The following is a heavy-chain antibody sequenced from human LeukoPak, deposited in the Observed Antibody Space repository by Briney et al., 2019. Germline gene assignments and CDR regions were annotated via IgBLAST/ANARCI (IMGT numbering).Heavy chain of an antibody. CDR1: GFTFSSYW. V-gene: IGHV3-7*03. CDR2: IKQDGSEK. Sequence: GGSLRLSCAASGFTFSSYWMTWVRQAPGKGLEWVANIKQDGSEKYYVDSVKGRFTISRDNAKNSLYLQMNSLRAEDTAFYYCARDDPYSGYDYDYWGRGVLVTVSS. J-gene: IGHJ4*02. CDR3: ARDDPYSGYDYDY. D-gene: IGHD5-12*01.